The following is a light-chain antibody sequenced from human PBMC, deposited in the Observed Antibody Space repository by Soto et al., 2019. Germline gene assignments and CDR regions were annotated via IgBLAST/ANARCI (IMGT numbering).Light chain of an antibody. Sequence: QSALTQPPSASGSPGQSVTISCTGTSSDIGGYNFVSWYQQHPGKAPKVIIYEVSKRPSGVPNRFSGSKSGNTASLTVSGLRAEDEADYYCSSYGGRISKVFGGGTKLTVL. CDR2: EVS. V-gene: IGLV2-8*01. J-gene: IGLJ2*01. CDR3: SSYGGRISKV. CDR1: SSDIGGYNF.